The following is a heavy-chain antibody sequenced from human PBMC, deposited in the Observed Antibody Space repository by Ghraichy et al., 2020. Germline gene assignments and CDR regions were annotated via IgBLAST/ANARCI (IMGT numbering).Heavy chain of an antibody. CDR1: GYSISSGYY. J-gene: IGHJ5*02. CDR2: IYHSGST. CDR3: ARIYFPIAVAGILWFDP. D-gene: IGHD6-19*01. Sequence: SETLSLTCTVSGYSISSGYYWGWIRQPPGEGLEWIGSIYHSGSTYYNPSLKSRVTISVDTSKNQFSLKLSSVTAADTAVYYCARIYFPIAVAGILWFDPWGQGTLVTVSS. V-gene: IGHV4-38-2*02.